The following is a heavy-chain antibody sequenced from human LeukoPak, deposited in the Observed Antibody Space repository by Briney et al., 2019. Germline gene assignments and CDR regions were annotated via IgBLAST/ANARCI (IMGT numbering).Heavy chain of an antibody. CDR3: AKAAYSSSWAFYYFDL. J-gene: IGHJ2*01. CDR1: GFTFDDYA. D-gene: IGHD6-13*01. Sequence: GGSLRLCCAASGFTFDDYAMHWVRQVPGKGLEWVSGISWNGGSIGYADSVKGRFTISRDNAKNSLYVQMNSLRAEDTALYYCAKAAYSSSWAFYYFDLWGRGTLVTVSS. CDR2: ISWNGGSI. V-gene: IGHV3-9*01.